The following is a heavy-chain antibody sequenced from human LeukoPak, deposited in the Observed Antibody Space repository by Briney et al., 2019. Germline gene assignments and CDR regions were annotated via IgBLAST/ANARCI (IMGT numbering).Heavy chain of an antibody. CDR3: ARWGVGATLDY. V-gene: IGHV1-46*01. D-gene: IGHD1-26*01. CDR2: INPSGGST. Sequence: ASVKVSCKASGYTFTSYYMHWVRQAPGQGLEWMGIINPSGGSTSYAQKFQGRVTISVDTSRNQFSLKLSSVTAADTAVYYCARWGVGATLDYWGQGTLVTVSS. J-gene: IGHJ4*02. CDR1: GYTFTSYY.